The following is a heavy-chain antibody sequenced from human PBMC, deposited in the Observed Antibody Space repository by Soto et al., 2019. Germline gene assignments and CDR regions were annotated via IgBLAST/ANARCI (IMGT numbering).Heavy chain of an antibody. J-gene: IGHJ6*02. Sequence: PGQSQKISSKGSGYSFTGYWIGWVRQMPGKGLEWMGIIYPGDSDTRYSPSFQGQVTISADKSISTAYLQWSSLKGSDTAMYYCARGGAVASYYYYGMDVWGQGTTVTVSS. V-gene: IGHV5-51*01. CDR3: ARGGAVASYYYYGMDV. CDR1: GYSFTGYW. CDR2: IYPGDSDT. D-gene: IGHD6-19*01.